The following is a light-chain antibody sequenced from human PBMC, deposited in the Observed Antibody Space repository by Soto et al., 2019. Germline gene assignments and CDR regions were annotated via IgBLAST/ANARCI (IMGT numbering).Light chain of an antibody. CDR3: QQYGSAQWT. CDR2: GAS. CDR1: QSVSSSY. J-gene: IGKJ1*01. V-gene: IGKV3-20*01. Sequence: EIVLTQSPGTLSLSPGERATLSCRASQSVSSSYLAWYQQKPGQAPRLLIYGASSRATGIPDRFSGSGSGTDITLTISRLEPEDFAGYYCQQYGSAQWTYGQGTKVEIK.